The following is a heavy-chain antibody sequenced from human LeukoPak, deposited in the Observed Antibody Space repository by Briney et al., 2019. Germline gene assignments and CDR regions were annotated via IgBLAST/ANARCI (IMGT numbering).Heavy chain of an antibody. CDR3: ASNLYCYGSGSYIHDAFDI. J-gene: IGHJ3*02. D-gene: IGHD3-10*01. Sequence: SETLSLTCAVSGGSISSGGYSWSWIRQPPGKGLEWIGYIYHSGSTYYNPSLKSRVTISVDRSKNQFSLKLSSVTAADTAVYYCASNLYCYGSGSYIHDAFDIWGQGTMVTVSS. CDR2: IYHSGST. V-gene: IGHV4-30-2*01. CDR1: GGSISSGGYS.